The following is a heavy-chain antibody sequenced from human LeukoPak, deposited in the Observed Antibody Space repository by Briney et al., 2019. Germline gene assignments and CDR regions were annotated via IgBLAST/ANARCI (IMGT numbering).Heavy chain of an antibody. Sequence: PGGSLRLSCAASGFTVSSNYMSWVRQAPGKGLEWVSFIYRGGRTYYADSVKGRFTISRENSRNTLYLQMNSLGAEDTAVYYCAREIRLLSGYPAYYFDCWGQGTLVTVSS. CDR2: IYRGGRT. D-gene: IGHD3-9*01. CDR1: GFTVSSNY. V-gene: IGHV3-66*02. CDR3: AREIRLLSGYPAYYFDC. J-gene: IGHJ4*02.